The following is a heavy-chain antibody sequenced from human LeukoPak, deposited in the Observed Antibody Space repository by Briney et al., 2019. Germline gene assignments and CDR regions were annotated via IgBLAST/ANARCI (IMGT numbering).Heavy chain of an antibody. CDR1: GGSISSYY. CDR3: ARDGFDFWSGYPSYYFDY. Sequence: PSETLSLTCTVSGGSISSYYWSWIRQPAGKGLEWIGRIYTSGSTNYNPSLKSRVTMSVDTSKNQFSLKLSSVTAADTAVYYCARDGFDFWSGYPSYYFDYWGQGTLVTVPS. V-gene: IGHV4-4*07. CDR2: IYTSGST. D-gene: IGHD3-3*01. J-gene: IGHJ4*02.